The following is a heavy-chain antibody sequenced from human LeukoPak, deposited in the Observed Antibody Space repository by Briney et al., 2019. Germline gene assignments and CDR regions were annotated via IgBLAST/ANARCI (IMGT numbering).Heavy chain of an antibody. CDR2: IIPIFGIA. D-gene: IGHD2-15*01. CDR3: ASSGGCCSGGSCYSHY. V-gene: IGHV1-69*04. J-gene: IGHJ4*02. CDR1: GGTFSSYA. Sequence: SVKVSCKASGGTFSSYAISWVRQAPGQGLEWMGRIIPIFGIANYAQKFQGRVTITADKSTSTAYMELSSLRSEDTAVYYCASSGGCCSGGSCYSHYWGQGTLVTVSS.